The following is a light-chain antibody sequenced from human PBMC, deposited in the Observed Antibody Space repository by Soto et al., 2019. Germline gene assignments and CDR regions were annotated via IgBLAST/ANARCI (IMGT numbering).Light chain of an antibody. CDR2: AAS. J-gene: IGKJ2*01. Sequence: DIQMTQSPSSLSTSVGDRVTITCRASQYINNYLNWYQQKPGKAPKLLIFAASNLQSGVPSRFSGSGSGTDFSLTISSLQHEDFSTYYCHQNYSTPPYTFGQGTKLDMK. CDR1: QYINNY. V-gene: IGKV1-39*01. CDR3: HQNYSTPPYT.